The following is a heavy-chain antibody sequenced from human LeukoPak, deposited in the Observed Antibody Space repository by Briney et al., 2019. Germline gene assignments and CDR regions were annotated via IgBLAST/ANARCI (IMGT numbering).Heavy chain of an antibody. CDR3: ASYYYDSSGYYPTLSYFDY. V-gene: IGHV1-69*04. Sequence: SVKVSYKASGGTFSSYAISWVRQAPGQGLEWMGRIIPIFGIANYAQKFQGRVTITADKSTSTAYMELSSLRSEDTAVYYCASYYYDSSGYYPTLSYFDYWGQGTLVTVSS. CDR1: GGTFSSYA. CDR2: IIPIFGIA. D-gene: IGHD3-22*01. J-gene: IGHJ4*02.